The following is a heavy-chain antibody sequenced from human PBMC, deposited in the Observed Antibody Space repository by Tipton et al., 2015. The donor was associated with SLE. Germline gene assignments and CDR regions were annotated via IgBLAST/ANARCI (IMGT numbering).Heavy chain of an antibody. V-gene: IGHV4-39*07. CDR1: GGSISSSSYY. D-gene: IGHD3-10*01. Sequence: TLSLTCTVSGGSISSSSYYWGWIRQPPGKGLEWIGNIYYSGSTYYNPSLKSRVTISVDMSKNQFSLKLSSVTAADTAVYYCARTPGGVQGQIGWYFDLWGRGTLVTVSS. CDR3: ARTPGGVQGQIGWYFDL. CDR2: IYYSGST. J-gene: IGHJ2*01.